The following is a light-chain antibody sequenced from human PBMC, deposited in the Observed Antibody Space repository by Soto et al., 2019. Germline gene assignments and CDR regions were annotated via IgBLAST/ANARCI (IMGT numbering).Light chain of an antibody. CDR2: RIF. J-gene: IGKJ1*01. V-gene: IGKV3-15*01. Sequence: EIVMTQSPGTVSVFPGETVTLSCRASQSVSGYLDWFHQKPGQAPRLVLLRIFTRAIGVPASFSGSGSGTEFTLTISSLQSEDFAVYYCRQYNNWPRTFGQGTKVDIK. CDR1: QSVSGY. CDR3: RQYNNWPRT.